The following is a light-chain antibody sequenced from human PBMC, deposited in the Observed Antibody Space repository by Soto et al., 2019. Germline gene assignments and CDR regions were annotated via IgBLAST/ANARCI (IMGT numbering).Light chain of an antibody. Sequence: QSVLTQPASVSGSPGQSITISCTGTSSDVGGYNYVSWYQQHPGKAPKLMIFDVSNRPSGVSNRFSGSKSGNTASLTICGLQAEDEADYYCSSYTSSSRVVFGGGTKLTVL. CDR1: SSDVGGYNY. CDR3: SSYTSSSRVV. V-gene: IGLV2-14*01. CDR2: DVS. J-gene: IGLJ2*01.